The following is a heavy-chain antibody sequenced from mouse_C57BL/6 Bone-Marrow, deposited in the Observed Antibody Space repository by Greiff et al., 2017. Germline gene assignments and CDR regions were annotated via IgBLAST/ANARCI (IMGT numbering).Heavy chain of an antibody. CDR2: INPNNGGT. CDR3: ARVGYYVLGYFDV. Sequence: VQLQQSGPELVKPGASVKISCKASGYTFTDYYMNWVKQSHGKSLEWIGDINPNNGGTSYNQKFKGKATLTVDKSSSTAYMELRSLTSEDSAVXYCARVGYYVLGYFDVWGTGTTVTVSS. CDR1: GYTFTDYY. V-gene: IGHV1-26*01. D-gene: IGHD2-3*01. J-gene: IGHJ1*03.